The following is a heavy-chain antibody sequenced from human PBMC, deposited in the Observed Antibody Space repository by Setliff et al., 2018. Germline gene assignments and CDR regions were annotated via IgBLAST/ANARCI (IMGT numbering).Heavy chain of an antibody. V-gene: IGHV4-39*07. J-gene: IGHJ4*02. CDR2: IYYNGNT. D-gene: IGHD6-19*01. CDR3: TREFSSSPGH. Sequence: SETLSLTCTVSCDSISSPTYHWGWVRQPPGKGLEWIGSIYYNGNTYYKPSLRSRLTISIDTSESQFSLRLNSVAAADTAVYYCTREFSSSPGHWGQGILVTVS. CDR1: CDSISSPTYH.